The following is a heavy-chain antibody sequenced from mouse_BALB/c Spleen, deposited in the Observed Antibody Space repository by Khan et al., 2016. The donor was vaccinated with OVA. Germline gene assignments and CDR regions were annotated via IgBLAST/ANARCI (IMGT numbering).Heavy chain of an antibody. V-gene: IGHV5-9-3*01. J-gene: IGHJ3*01. CDR1: GFTFSSYA. D-gene: IGHD1-3*01. Sequence: EVELVESGGGLVKPGGSLKLSCAASGFTFSSYAVSWVRQTPEKRLEWVATINSDGAYTYYPDSVKGRFTISRDNAMNTLYLQMSSLRSEETAMYYCARHNFGPFAYWGQGTLVTVSA. CDR2: INSDGAYT. CDR3: ARHNFGPFAY.